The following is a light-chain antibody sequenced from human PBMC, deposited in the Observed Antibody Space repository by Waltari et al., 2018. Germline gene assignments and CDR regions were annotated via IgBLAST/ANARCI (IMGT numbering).Light chain of an antibody. J-gene: IGLJ3*02. V-gene: IGLV2-11*01. Sequence: QSALTQPRSVSGSPGQSVTISCPGISSDVGDYNFVSWYQQPPGKAPKLIIHDITQRPSGVPARFSGSKSGNTASLTISGLQAEDEADYYCCSYVGSHTNWVFGGGTKLTVL. CDR1: SSDVGDYNF. CDR3: CSYVGSHTNWV. CDR2: DIT.